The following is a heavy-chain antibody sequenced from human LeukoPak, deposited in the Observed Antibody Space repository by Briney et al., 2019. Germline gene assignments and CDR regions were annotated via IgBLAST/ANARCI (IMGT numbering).Heavy chain of an antibody. Sequence: GGSLRLSCAASGFTFSSYSMNWVRQAPGKGLEWVSSISSSSSYIYYADSVKGRFTISRDNAKNSLYLQMNSLRAEDTAVYYCARIMGGYYGSGSYYPPPFFDYWGQGTLVTVSS. CDR2: ISSSSSYI. V-gene: IGHV3-21*01. CDR1: GFTFSSYS. D-gene: IGHD3-10*01. J-gene: IGHJ4*02. CDR3: ARIMGGYYGSGSYYPPPFFDY.